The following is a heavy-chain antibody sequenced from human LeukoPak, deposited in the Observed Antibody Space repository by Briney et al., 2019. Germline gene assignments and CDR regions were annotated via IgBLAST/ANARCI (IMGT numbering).Heavy chain of an antibody. V-gene: IGHV3-11*04. J-gene: IGHJ4*02. CDR1: GFTFSDYY. D-gene: IGHD6-13*01. CDR2: ISSSGSTI. Sequence: GGSLRLSCAASGFTFSDYYMSWIRQAPGKGLEWVSYISSSGSTIYYADSVKGRFTISRDNAKNSLYLQMNSLRAEDTAVYYCAKGPGYSSSWYTGLDYWGQGTLVTVSS. CDR3: AKGPGYSSSWYTGLDY.